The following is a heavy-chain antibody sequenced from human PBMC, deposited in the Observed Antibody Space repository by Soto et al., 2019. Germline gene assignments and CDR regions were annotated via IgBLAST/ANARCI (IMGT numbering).Heavy chain of an antibody. D-gene: IGHD5-18*01. V-gene: IGHV1-69*06. CDR1: GGTFSSYA. Sequence: QVQLVQSGAEVKKPGSSVKVSCKASGGTFSSYAISWVRQAPGQGLEWMGGIIPIFGTANYAQKFQGRVTITADKSTSTAYMELSSLRSEDTAVDYCARDLVDTAMVSYFYGMDVWGQGTTVTVSS. CDR3: ARDLVDTAMVSYFYGMDV. CDR2: IIPIFGTA. J-gene: IGHJ6*02.